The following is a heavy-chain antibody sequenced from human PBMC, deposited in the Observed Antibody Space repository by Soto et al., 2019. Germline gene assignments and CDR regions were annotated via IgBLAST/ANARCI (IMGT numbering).Heavy chain of an antibody. Sequence: GGSLRLSCAASGFTFDDYAMHWVRQAPGKGLEWVSGISWNSGSIGYADSVKGRFTISRGNAKNSLYLQMNSLRAEDTALYYCAKDTARFGELLYFVVDYWGQGTLVTVSS. CDR1: GFTFDDYA. CDR2: ISWNSGSI. CDR3: AKDTARFGELLYFVVDY. D-gene: IGHD3-10*01. J-gene: IGHJ4*02. V-gene: IGHV3-9*01.